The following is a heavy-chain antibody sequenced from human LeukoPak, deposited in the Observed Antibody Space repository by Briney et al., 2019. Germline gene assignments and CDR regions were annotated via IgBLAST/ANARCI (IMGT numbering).Heavy chain of an antibody. Sequence: GGSLRLSCAASRFIFSDYTMHWVRQAPGKGLEWVAVVSYDGGTQYYGGSVRGRFTISRDNSKNTLYLQMNSLRVGDTAVYYCARDISRGPPDYLDDWGQGTVVTVSS. CDR2: VSYDGGTQ. D-gene: IGHD3-10*01. CDR3: ARDISRGPPDYLDD. J-gene: IGHJ4*02. CDR1: RFIFSDYT. V-gene: IGHV3-30*04.